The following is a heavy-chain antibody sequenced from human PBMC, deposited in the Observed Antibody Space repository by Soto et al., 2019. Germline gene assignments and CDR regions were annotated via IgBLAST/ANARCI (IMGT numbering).Heavy chain of an antibody. J-gene: IGHJ4*02. Sequence: QVQLQESGPGLVKPSETLSLTCTVSGGSISSYYWSWIRQPPGKGLEWIGYIYYSGSTNYNPSLKXXVXRXXDTANNQFSLKLSSVTAADTAGYSCARRRGCSFDYWGQGTLVTVSS. V-gene: IGHV4-59*08. D-gene: IGHD2-8*01. CDR3: ARRRGCSFDY. CDR2: IYYSGST. CDR1: GGSISSYY.